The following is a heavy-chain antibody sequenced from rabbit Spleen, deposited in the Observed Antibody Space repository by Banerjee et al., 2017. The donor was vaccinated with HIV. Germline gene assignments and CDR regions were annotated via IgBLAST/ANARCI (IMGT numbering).Heavy chain of an antibody. CDR1: GFSFSNKAV. D-gene: IGHD6-1*01. CDR2: INVITGKA. V-gene: IGHV1S45*01. Sequence: QEQLVESGGGLVKPGASLTLTCKASGFSFSNKAVMCWVRQAPGKGLEWIACINVITGKAVYANWAKGRSTFSKTSSTTVTLQMTSLTAADTATYFCARSRYYDFDYSGYTYAIPNNLWGPGTLVTVS. J-gene: IGHJ4*01. CDR3: ARSRYYDFDYSGYTYAIPNNL.